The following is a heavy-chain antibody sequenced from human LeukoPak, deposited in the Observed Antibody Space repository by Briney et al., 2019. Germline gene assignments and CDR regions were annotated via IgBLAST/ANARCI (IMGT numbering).Heavy chain of an antibody. D-gene: IGHD3-22*01. CDR3: AREGVYSPDPSGYHRRAFDV. CDR2: INPNSGGT. V-gene: IGHV1-2*02. CDR1: GYTFTGYY. Sequence: ASVKVSCKASGYTFTGYYMHWVRQAPGQGLEWMGWINPNSGGTNYAQKFQGRVTMTTDTSTSTAYMELRSLRSDDTAVYYCAREGVYSPDPSGYHRRAFDVWGKGTLVIVSS. J-gene: IGHJ3*01.